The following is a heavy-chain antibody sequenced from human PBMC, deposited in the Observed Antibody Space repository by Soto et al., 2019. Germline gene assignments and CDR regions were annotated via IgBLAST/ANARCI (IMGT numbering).Heavy chain of an antibody. V-gene: IGHV5-51*01. D-gene: IGHD2-15*01. CDR1: GDSFTNYW. CDR2: IYPADSNT. Sequence: AXDSLKVSCQASGDSFTNYWISLVLQMSGKGLEWMGVIYPADSNTKFSPSFQGQVTISVDKSISTAYLQWSSLKASDTAMYYCARIFIVEISHSTLVPYFDYWGRGTLVTVSS. J-gene: IGHJ4*02. CDR3: ARIFIVEISHSTLVPYFDY.